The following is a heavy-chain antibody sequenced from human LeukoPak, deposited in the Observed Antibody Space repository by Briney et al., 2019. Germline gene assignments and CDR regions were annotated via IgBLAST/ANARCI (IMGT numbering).Heavy chain of an antibody. CDR3: AAELYGVYTDCCTFHM. J-gene: IGHJ3*02. CDR2: IIPIFGTA. CDR1: GGTFSSYA. V-gene: IGHV1-69*05. Sequence: SVKVSCKASGGTFSSYAISWVRQAPGQGLEWMGGIIPIFGTANYAQKFQGRVTITTDESTSTAYMELSSLRSEDTAVYYCAAELYGVYTDCCTFHMWGQGTMVTVSS. D-gene: IGHD4-17*01.